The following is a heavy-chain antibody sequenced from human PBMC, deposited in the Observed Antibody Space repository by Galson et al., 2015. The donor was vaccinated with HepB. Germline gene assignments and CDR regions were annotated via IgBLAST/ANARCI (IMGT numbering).Heavy chain of an antibody. D-gene: IGHD3-22*01. J-gene: IGHJ2*01. Sequence: LSLTCTVSGGSISSYYWSWIRQPPGKGLEWIGYIYYSGSTNYNPSLKSRVTISVDTSKNQFSLKLSSVTAADTAVYYCARDHDSSGYPWYFDLWGRGTLVTVSS. V-gene: IGHV4-59*01. CDR3: ARDHDSSGYPWYFDL. CDR2: IYYSGST. CDR1: GGSISSYY.